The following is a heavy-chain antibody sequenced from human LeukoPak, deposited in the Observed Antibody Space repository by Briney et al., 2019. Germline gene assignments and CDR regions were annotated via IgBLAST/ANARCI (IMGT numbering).Heavy chain of an antibody. Sequence: GGSLRLSCAASGFTFSRAWMSWVRKAPGKGLEWVGRIKSKTDGGTTDYAAPVKGRFTISRDDSRNTLYLQMNSLKTEDTAVYYCTTDSRDGYNYGRHFDYWGQGTLVTVSS. CDR3: TTDSRDGYNYGRHFDY. D-gene: IGHD5-24*01. CDR1: GFTFSRAW. CDR2: IKSKTDGGTT. V-gene: IGHV3-15*01. J-gene: IGHJ4*02.